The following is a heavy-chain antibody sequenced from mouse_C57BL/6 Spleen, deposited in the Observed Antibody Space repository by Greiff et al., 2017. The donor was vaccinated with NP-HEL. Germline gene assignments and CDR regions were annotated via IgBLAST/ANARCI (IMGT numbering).Heavy chain of an antibody. Sequence: EVQLVESGGDLVKPGGSLKLSCAASGFTFSSYGMSWVRQTPDKRLEWVATISRGGSYTYYPDSVKGRFTISRDNAKNTLYLQMSSLKSEDTAMYYCARQEGYYYGSSRDYWGQGTTLTVSS. V-gene: IGHV5-6*01. CDR3: ARQEGYYYGSSRDY. D-gene: IGHD1-1*01. J-gene: IGHJ2*01. CDR2: ISRGGSYT. CDR1: GFTFSSYG.